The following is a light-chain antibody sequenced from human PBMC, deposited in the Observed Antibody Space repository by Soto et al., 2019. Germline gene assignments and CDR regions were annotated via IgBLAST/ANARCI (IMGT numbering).Light chain of an antibody. CDR2: GAS. CDR3: QQYGSSPQT. V-gene: IGKV3-20*01. J-gene: IGKJ1*01. CDR1: QSVSSSY. Sequence: EIVLTQSPGSLSLSPGERANLSCRASQSVSSSYLAWYQQKPGQAPRLLFYGASSRATGIPDRFSGSGSGTDFTLTISRLEPEDFAVYYCQQYGSSPQTFGQGTKVDI.